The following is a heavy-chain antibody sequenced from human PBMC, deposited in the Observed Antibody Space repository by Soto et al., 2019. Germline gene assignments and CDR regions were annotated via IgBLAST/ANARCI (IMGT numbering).Heavy chain of an antibody. V-gene: IGHV3-74*01. J-gene: IGHJ5*02. CDR1: GFNFSNHW. CDR2: ITSDGKSK. CDR3: ARESGDWPLNWFDP. Sequence: GGSLRLSCAASGFNFSNHWMHWVRQRPAEGLVWVARITSDGKSKAYAESVKGRFAISRDNAKNTLYLQMNGLTAEDTAVYYCARESGDWPLNWFDPWGQGTLVTVSS. D-gene: IGHD2-21*02.